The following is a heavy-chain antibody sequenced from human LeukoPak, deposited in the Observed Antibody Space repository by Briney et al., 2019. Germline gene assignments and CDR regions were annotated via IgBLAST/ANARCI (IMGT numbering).Heavy chain of an antibody. J-gene: IGHJ4*02. CDR2: IYYSGST. Sequence: SETLSLTCTVSGGSISSSSYYWGWIRQPPGKGLEWIGSIYYSGSTYYNPSLKSRVTISVDTSKNQFSLKLSSVTAADTAVYYCARHPTHTPIDYWGQGTLVTVSS. V-gene: IGHV4-39*01. D-gene: IGHD5-18*01. CDR3: ARHPTHTPIDY. CDR1: GGSISSSSYY.